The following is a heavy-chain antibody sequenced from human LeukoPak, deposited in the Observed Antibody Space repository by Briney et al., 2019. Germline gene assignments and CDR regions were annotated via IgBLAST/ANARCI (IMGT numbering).Heavy chain of an antibody. Sequence: SETLSLTCAVYGGSFSGYYWSWIRQPPGKGLEWIGEINHSGSTNYNPSLKSRVTISVDTSRNQFSLKLSSVTAVDTAVYYCARATMVRRVIAYWGQGTLVTVSS. CDR3: ARATMVRRVIAY. J-gene: IGHJ4*02. D-gene: IGHD3-10*01. CDR1: GGSFSGYY. V-gene: IGHV4-34*01. CDR2: INHSGST.